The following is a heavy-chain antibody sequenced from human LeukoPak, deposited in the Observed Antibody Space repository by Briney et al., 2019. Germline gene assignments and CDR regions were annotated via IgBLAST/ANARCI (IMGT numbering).Heavy chain of an antibody. CDR1: GFTFSSYA. Sequence: GGSLRLSCAASGFTFSSYAMSWVRQAPGKGLEWVSAISGSGGSTYYADSVKGRFTISRDNSKNTLYLQMNSLRAEDTAVYYCAKRRYSNYGYNWFDPWGQGTLVTVSS. CDR2: ISGSGGST. CDR3: AKRRYSNYGYNWFDP. D-gene: IGHD4-4*01. V-gene: IGHV3-23*01. J-gene: IGHJ5*02.